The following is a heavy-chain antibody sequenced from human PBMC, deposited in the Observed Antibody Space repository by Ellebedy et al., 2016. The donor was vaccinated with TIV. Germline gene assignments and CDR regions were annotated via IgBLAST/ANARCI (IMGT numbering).Heavy chain of an antibody. D-gene: IGHD1-26*01. CDR3: ARSEWELAYYYYGMDV. CDR1: GYTFTSYA. Sequence: ASVKVSCXASGYTFTSYAMHWVRQAPGQRLEWMGWINAGNGNTKYSQKFQGRVTITRDTSASTAYMELSSLRSEDTAVYYCARSEWELAYYYYGMDVWGQGTTVTVSS. V-gene: IGHV1-3*01. CDR2: INAGNGNT. J-gene: IGHJ6*02.